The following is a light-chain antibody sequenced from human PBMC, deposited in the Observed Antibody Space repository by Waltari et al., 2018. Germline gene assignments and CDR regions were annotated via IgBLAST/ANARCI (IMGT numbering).Light chain of an antibody. CDR2: GTS. J-gene: IGKJ1*01. Sequence: EMVLTQSPGTLSLSPGERATLFCTARQSLTRGLAWYQQKPGQAPRLLIYGTSSRATGIPDRFSGSGSGTDFSLTISRLEPEDFAVYYCQHYVRLPATFGQGTKVEIK. CDR1: QSLTRG. V-gene: IGKV3-20*01. CDR3: QHYVRLPAT.